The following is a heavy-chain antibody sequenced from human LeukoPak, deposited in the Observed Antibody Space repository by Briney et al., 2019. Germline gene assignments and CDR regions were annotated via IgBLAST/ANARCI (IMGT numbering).Heavy chain of an antibody. CDR1: GFTLSSYA. J-gene: IGHJ4*02. D-gene: IGHD3-3*01. CDR2: ISGSGGST. V-gene: IGHV3-23*01. Sequence: GGSLRLSCAASGFTLSSYAMSWVRQAAGKGLEGVSAISGSGGSTYYADSVKGRFTISRDNSKNTLYLQMNSLRAEDTAVYYCAKATIFGVVRFDYWGQGTLVTVSS. CDR3: AKATIFGVVRFDY.